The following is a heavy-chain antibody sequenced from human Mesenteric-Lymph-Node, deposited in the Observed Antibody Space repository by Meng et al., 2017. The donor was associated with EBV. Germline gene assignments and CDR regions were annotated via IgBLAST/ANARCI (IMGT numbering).Heavy chain of an antibody. D-gene: IGHD2-2*01. CDR3: ARGFCSTTTCLLYYFDY. Sequence: VQLRQWGAGLLKPSETLSLTCAVFGESFSGYYWSWIRQPPGKGLEWIGEINHSGTTNYNPSLKSRVTISVDTSNNQFSLKLTSVTAADTAVYYCARGFCSTTTCLLYYFDYWGQGTLVTVSS. V-gene: IGHV4-34*02. J-gene: IGHJ4*02. CDR1: GESFSGYY. CDR2: INHSGTT.